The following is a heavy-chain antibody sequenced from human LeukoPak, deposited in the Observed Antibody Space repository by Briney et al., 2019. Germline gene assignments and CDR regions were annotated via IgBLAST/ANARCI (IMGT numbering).Heavy chain of an antibody. V-gene: IGHV3-33*01. CDR3: ARGPNYYDSSGYYYFDWYFDY. J-gene: IGHJ4*02. Sequence: GGSLRLSCAASGFTFSSYGMHWVRQAPGKGLEWVAVIWYDGSNKYYADSVKGRFTLSRDNSKNTLYLQMNSLRAEDTAVYYCARGPNYYDSSGYYYFDWYFDYWGQGTLVTVSS. D-gene: IGHD3-22*01. CDR1: GFTFSSYG. CDR2: IWYDGSNK.